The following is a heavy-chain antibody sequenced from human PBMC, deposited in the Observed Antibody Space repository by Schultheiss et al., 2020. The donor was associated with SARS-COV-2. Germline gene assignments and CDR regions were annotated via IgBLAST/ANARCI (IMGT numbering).Heavy chain of an antibody. CDR1: GYTFTSYG. Sequence: ASVKVSCKASGYTFTSYGISWVRQAPGQGLEWMGWISAYNGNTKYSQEFQGRVTMTTDTSTSTAYMELRSLRSDDTAVYYCARAVGGSRVVPAAIDYWGQGTLVTVSS. V-gene: IGHV1-18*01. CDR2: ISAYNGNT. J-gene: IGHJ4*02. CDR3: ARAVGGSRVVPAAIDY. D-gene: IGHD2-2*01.